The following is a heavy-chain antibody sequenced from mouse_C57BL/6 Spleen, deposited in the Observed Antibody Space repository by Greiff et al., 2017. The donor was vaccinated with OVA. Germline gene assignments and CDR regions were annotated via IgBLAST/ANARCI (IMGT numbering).Heavy chain of an antibody. CDR3: ATYALYAMDY. CDR1: GYSFTGYY. V-gene: IGHV1-42*01. CDR2: INPSTGGT. J-gene: IGHJ4*01. Sequence: VQLQQSGPELVKPGASVKISCKASGYSFTGYYMNWVKQSPEKSLEWIGEINPSTGGTTYNQKFKAKATLTVDKSSSTAYMQLKSLTSEDSAVYYCATYALYAMDYWGQGTSVTVSS. D-gene: IGHD6-5*01.